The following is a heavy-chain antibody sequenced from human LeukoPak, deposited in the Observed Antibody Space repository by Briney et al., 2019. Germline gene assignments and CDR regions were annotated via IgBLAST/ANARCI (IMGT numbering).Heavy chain of an antibody. CDR3: ARVPPWGGFWSGYSNWFDP. J-gene: IGHJ5*02. CDR2: ISAYNGNT. Sequence: ASVKLSCKASGGTFSSYAISWVRQAPGQGLEWMGWISAYNGNTNYAQKLQGRVTMTTDTSTSTAYMELRSLRSDDMAVYYCARVPPWGGFWSGYSNWFDPWGQGTLVTVSS. V-gene: IGHV1-18*03. D-gene: IGHD3-3*01. CDR1: GGTFSSYA.